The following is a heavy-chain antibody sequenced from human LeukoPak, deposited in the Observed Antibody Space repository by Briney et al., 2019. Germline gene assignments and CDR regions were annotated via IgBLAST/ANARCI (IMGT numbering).Heavy chain of an antibody. CDR2: ISSSSSYI. CDR1: GFTFSDYY. Sequence: GGSLRLSCVASGFTFSDYYMSWIRQAPGKGLEWVSSISSSSSYIYYADSVKGRFTISRDNAKNSLYLQMNSLRAEDTAVYYCARDRKTYYYDSSGKLDAFDIWGQGTMVTVSS. CDR3: ARDRKTYYYDSSGKLDAFDI. D-gene: IGHD3-22*01. V-gene: IGHV3-11*06. J-gene: IGHJ3*02.